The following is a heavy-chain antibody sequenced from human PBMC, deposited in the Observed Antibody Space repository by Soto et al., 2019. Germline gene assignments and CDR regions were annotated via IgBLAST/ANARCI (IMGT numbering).Heavy chain of an antibody. D-gene: IGHD4-17*01. CDR2: ISASNGNT. V-gene: IGHV1-18*01. CDR1: GYTSINYG. Sequence: QVQLVQPGPEVKKPGASVKVSCKASGYTSINYGISWVRQAPGQGLEWMGWISASNGNTNYAQKLQGRVSLTTDTSTSTDYIELRGLRSDDTAVYYCATAGAAVTTHFDHWGQGTLVTVSS. J-gene: IGHJ4*02. CDR3: ATAGAAVTTHFDH.